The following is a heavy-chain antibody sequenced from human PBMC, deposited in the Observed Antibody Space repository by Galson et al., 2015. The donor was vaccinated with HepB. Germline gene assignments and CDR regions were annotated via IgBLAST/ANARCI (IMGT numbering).Heavy chain of an antibody. CDR2: IWYDGSNK. Sequence: SLRLSCAASGFTFSSYGMHWVRQAPGKGLEWVAVIWYDGSNKYYADSVKGRFTISRDNSKNTLYLQMNSLRAEDTAVYYCARDSDIVVVPAATLYYYYGMDVWGQGTTVTVSS. V-gene: IGHV3-33*01. D-gene: IGHD2-2*01. J-gene: IGHJ6*02. CDR1: GFTFSSYG. CDR3: ARDSDIVVVPAATLYYYYGMDV.